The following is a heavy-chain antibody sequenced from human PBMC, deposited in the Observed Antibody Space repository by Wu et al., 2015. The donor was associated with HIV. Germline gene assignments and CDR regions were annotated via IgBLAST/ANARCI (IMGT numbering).Heavy chain of an antibody. D-gene: IGHD3-22*01. CDR3: ARDRSGRRIVVQDGAFDI. V-gene: IGHV1-69*05. J-gene: IGHJ3*02. CDR1: GGTFSSYA. Sequence: QVQLVQSGAEVKKPGSSVKASCKASGGTFSSYAISWVRQAPGQGLEWMGGIIPIFGTANYAQKFQGRVTITTDESTSTAYMELSSLRSEDTAVYYCARDRSGRRIVVQDGAFDIWGQGTMVTVSS. CDR2: IIPIFGTA.